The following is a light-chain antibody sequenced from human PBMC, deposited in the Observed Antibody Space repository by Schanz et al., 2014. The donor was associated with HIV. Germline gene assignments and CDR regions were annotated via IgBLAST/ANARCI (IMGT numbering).Light chain of an antibody. J-gene: IGLJ3*02. CDR1: SSDIGGYNY. CDR2: DVR. CDR3: SSSSTTTCV. Sequence: QSALTQPASVSGSPGQSITISCTGTSSDIGGYNYVSWYQQHPGKAPKLMIYDVRDRPPGVSDRFSGSKSGNTASLTISGLQAEDEADYYCSSSSTTTCVFGGGTKLTVL. V-gene: IGLV2-14*03.